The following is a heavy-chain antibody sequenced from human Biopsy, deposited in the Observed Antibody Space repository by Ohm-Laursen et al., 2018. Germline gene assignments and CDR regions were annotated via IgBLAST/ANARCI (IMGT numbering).Heavy chain of an antibody. CDR2: LSSRGSNI. V-gene: IGHV3-11*04. D-gene: IGHD3-10*01. CDR1: GFTFSGYY. J-gene: IGHJ5*02. Sequence: SLRLSCAASGFTFSGYYMSWIRQAPGKGLEWISYLSSRGSNIYYADSVKGRFTISRDNAENSLYLEMNSLRTEDTAVYYCARGGEGSGSFVKPPKTWFDPWGQGTLVTVSS. CDR3: ARGGEGSGSFVKPPKTWFDP.